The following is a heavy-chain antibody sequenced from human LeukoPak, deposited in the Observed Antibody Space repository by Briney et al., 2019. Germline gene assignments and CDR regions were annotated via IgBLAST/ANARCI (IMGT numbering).Heavy chain of an antibody. D-gene: IGHD3-16*01. Sequence: GGSLRLSCAASGFTFSSYAMSWVRQAPGKGLEWVSGISGSGGSTYYADSVKRRFTISRDHSKKTLFMQMNSLRAEDTAVYYCANPAPSASGGYWGQGTLVTVSS. CDR2: ISGSGGST. CDR1: GFTFSSYA. J-gene: IGHJ4*02. CDR3: ANPAPSASGGY. V-gene: IGHV3-23*01.